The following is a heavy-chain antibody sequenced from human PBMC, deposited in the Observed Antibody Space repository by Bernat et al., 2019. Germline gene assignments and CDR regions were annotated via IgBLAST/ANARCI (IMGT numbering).Heavy chain of an antibody. CDR2: IYYSGTT. J-gene: IGHJ6*03. CDR3: ARQGRSARDYYYYMDV. D-gene: IGHD6-6*01. CDR1: GGSVNSFY. V-gene: IGHV4-59*08. Sequence: QVQLQESGPGLVKPSETLSLTCTVSGGSVNSFYWSWIRQPPGKGLEWMGYIYYSGTTHYNPFLKSRVTISVDTSKNQFSLGLSSVTAADTAAYYCARQGRSARDYYYYMDVWGKGTTVIVSS.